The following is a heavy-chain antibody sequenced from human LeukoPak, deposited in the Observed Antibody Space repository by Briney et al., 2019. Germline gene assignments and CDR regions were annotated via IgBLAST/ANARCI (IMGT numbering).Heavy chain of an antibody. CDR2: ISAYNGNT. CDR3: ARAPYYYDSSGYYWSY. J-gene: IGHJ4*02. Sequence: GASVKVSCKASGYTFTSYGISWVRQAPGQGLEWMGWISAYNGNTNYAQKLQGRVTMTTDTSTSTAYMELRSLRSDDTAVYYCARAPYYYDSSGYYWSYWGQGTLVTVSS. D-gene: IGHD3-22*01. V-gene: IGHV1-18*01. CDR1: GYTFTSYG.